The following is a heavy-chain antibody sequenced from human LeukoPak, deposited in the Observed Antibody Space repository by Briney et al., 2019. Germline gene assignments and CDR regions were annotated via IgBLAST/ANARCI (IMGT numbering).Heavy chain of an antibody. D-gene: IGHD2-15*01. CDR2: IYYSGST. Sequence: PSETLSLTCTVSGGSISSYYWSWVRQPPDKGLEWIGYIYYSGSTNYNPSLKSRVTISVDTSKNQFSLKLSSVTAADTAVYYCARLVELVGYFDYWGQGTLVTVSS. J-gene: IGHJ4*02. V-gene: IGHV4-59*12. CDR3: ARLVELVGYFDY. CDR1: GGSISSYY.